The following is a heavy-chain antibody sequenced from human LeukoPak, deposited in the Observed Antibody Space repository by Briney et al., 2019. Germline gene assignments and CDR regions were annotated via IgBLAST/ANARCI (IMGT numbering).Heavy chain of an antibody. CDR1: GYTFTGYY. CDR3: AREPPVQLERRGFFDY. D-gene: IGHD1-1*01. CDR2: INPNSGGT. Sequence: GASVKVSCKASGYTFTGYYMHWVRQAPGQGLGWMGWINPNSGGTNYAQKFQGRVTMTRDTSISTAYMELSRLRSDDTAVYYCAREPPVQLERRGFFDYWGQGTLVTVSS. J-gene: IGHJ4*02. V-gene: IGHV1-2*02.